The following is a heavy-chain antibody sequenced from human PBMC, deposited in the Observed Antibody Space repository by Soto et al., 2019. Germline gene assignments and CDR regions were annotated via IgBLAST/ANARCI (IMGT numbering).Heavy chain of an antibody. Sequence: GGSLRLSCAASGFTFDNYWMHWVRRAPGKGLEWVSRISSSGISTNYADSVKGRLTISRDNSKNTLYLQIHTLRAEDTAVYYCAKVSSSWYAGFFDLWGQGTLVTVSS. D-gene: IGHD6-13*01. CDR2: ISSSGIST. CDR1: GFTFDNYW. V-gene: IGHV3-74*01. J-gene: IGHJ4*02. CDR3: AKVSSSWYAGFFDL.